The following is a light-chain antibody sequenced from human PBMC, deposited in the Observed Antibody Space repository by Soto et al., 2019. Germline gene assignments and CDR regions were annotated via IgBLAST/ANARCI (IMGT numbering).Light chain of an antibody. CDR2: GAT. Sequence: LSLALCTLSLNPGDRATLSFMFSQSVSNNYLAWYQQKRGQAPSLLIYGATKRTTGIPDRFSGSGSDTESTLIISRLEPEDSAVYYCQHYGSTLRTFGGGSMV. J-gene: IGKJ4*02. CDR1: QSVSNNY. V-gene: IGKV3-20*01. CDR3: QHYGSTLRT.